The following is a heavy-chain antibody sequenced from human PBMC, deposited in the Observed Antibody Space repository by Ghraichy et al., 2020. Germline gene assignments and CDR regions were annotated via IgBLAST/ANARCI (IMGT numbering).Heavy chain of an antibody. V-gene: IGHV4-34*01. D-gene: IGHD3-22*01. Sequence: SETLSLTCAVDGGSFSGYYWTWIRQPPGKGLEWIGEIDHRGSTNNNPSLKSRVTISVDTSKNHLSLKMSSVTAADTAAYYCARLGRPDSSGYWHGMDVWGQGTTVIVSS. CDR1: GGSFSGYY. J-gene: IGHJ6*02. CDR2: IDHRGST. CDR3: ARLGRPDSSGYWHGMDV.